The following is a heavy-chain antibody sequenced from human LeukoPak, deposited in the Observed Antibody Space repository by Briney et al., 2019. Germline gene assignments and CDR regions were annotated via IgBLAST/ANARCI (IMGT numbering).Heavy chain of an antibody. CDR1: GYTFTGHY. Sequence: ASVKVSCKASGYTFTGHYMHWVRQAPGQGLEWMGWISPNSGGTNYAQQFQGRVTMTRDTSISTAYTELRRLRSDDTAVYYCARDQRYCSGGSCYPDWFDPWGQGTLVTVSS. J-gene: IGHJ5*02. D-gene: IGHD2-15*01. CDR3: ARDQRYCSGGSCYPDWFDP. CDR2: ISPNSGGT. V-gene: IGHV1-2*02.